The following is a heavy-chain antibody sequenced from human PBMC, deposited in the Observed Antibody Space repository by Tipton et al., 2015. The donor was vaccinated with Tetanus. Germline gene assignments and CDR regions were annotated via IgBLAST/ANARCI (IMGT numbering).Heavy chain of an antibody. CDR2: TYHAGGT. D-gene: IGHD6-19*01. CDR1: GVSIRNGGYS. Sequence: TLSLTCDVSGVSIRNGGYSWNWVRQSPGKGLEWIGYTYHAGGTYYSPSFKSRVTISVDTSKNQFSLNMGSVTAADTAVYYCAILPKHWLAPRGAPWGQGTLVTVSS. J-gene: IGHJ5*02. CDR3: AILPKHWLAPRGAP. V-gene: IGHV4-30-2*06.